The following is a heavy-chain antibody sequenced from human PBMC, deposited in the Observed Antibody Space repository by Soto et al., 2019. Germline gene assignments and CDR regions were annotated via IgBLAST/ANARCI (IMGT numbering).Heavy chain of an antibody. V-gene: IGHV1-69*13. CDR1: GVTFSSYA. J-gene: IGHJ6*02. Sequence: SVKVSCKASGVTFSSYAISWVRQAPGQGLEWMGGIIPIFGTANYAQKFQGRVTITADESTSTAYMELSSLRSEDTAVYYCARMPGTTSTYYYYGMDVWGQGTTVTVSS. CDR3: ARMPGTTSTYYYYGMDV. CDR2: IIPIFGTA. D-gene: IGHD1-1*01.